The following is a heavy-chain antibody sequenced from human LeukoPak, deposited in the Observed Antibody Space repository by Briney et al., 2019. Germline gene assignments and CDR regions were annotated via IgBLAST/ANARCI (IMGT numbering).Heavy chain of an antibody. J-gene: IGHJ4*02. CDR1: GFTVSSNY. CDR2: IYSGGST. D-gene: IGHD3-3*01. CDR3: ARIYDFWSGLPDY. Sequence: GGSLRLSCAASGFTVSSNYMSWVRQAPGKGLEWVSVIYSGGSTYYADSVKGRFTISRDNSKNTLYLQMNSLRSDDTAVYYCARIYDFWSGLPDYWGQETLVTVSS. V-gene: IGHV3-53*05.